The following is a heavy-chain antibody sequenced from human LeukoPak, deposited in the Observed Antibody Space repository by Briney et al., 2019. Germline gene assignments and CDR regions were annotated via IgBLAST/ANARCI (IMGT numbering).Heavy chain of an antibody. Sequence: GGSLRLSCAASGFTFSSYGMHWVRQAPGKGLEWVAFIRYDGSNKYYADSVKGRFTISRDNSKNTLYLQMNSLRAEDTAVYYCAKDFRSSGYYYDAFDIWGQGTMVTVSS. J-gene: IGHJ3*02. CDR1: GFTFSSYG. V-gene: IGHV3-30*02. CDR3: AKDFRSSGYYYDAFDI. D-gene: IGHD3-22*01. CDR2: IRYDGSNK.